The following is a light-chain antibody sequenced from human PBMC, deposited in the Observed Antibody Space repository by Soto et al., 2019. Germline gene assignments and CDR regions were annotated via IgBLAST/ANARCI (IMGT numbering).Light chain of an antibody. CDR3: QQYSTFWT. CDR1: QGISAS. V-gene: IGKV1-5*01. CDR2: DVS. Sequence: DIQMTQSPSTLSASVGDRVTVTCRASQGISASLAWFQQRPGKAPKLLIYDVSSLESGVPSRFSGSGSGTEFTLTISSLQPDDFATYYCQQYSTFWTFGQATKVEI. J-gene: IGKJ1*01.